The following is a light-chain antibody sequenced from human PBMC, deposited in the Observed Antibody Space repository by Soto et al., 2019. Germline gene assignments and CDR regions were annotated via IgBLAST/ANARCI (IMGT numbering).Light chain of an antibody. Sequence: EIVMTQSPGTLSVSPGESATLSCRASQSVRSNLAWYQQKPGQAPRLLIYGASTRATGIPARFSGSGSGTEFTLTISSLQSEDFGSYYCQEYKNDYGTFGQGTKVEIK. V-gene: IGKV3-15*01. CDR3: QEYKNDYGT. CDR1: QSVRSN. J-gene: IGKJ1*01. CDR2: GAS.